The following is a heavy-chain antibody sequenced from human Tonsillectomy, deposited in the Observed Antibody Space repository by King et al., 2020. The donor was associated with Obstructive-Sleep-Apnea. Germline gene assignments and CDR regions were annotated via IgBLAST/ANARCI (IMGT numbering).Heavy chain of an antibody. Sequence: QLVQSGAEVKKPGESLRISCKGSGYSFTSYWISWVRKMHGKGLEWVGRIVPSDSYTNYSPSSQGHATISADNSISPAYLQWSSLKASDTALYYCARLPPYDLGRMDVWGQGTTVTVSS. CDR2: IVPSDSYT. V-gene: IGHV5-10-1*03. CDR1: GYSFTSYW. J-gene: IGHJ6*02. CDR3: ARLPPYDLGRMDV. D-gene: IGHD3-3*01.